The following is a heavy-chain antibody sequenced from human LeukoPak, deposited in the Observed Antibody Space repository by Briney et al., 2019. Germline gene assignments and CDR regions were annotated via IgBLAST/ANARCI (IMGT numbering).Heavy chain of an antibody. J-gene: IGHJ4*02. CDR2: IKQDGSEK. D-gene: IGHD3-3*01. CDR1: GFTFSSYW. Sequence: GGSLRLSWAASGFTFSSYWMSWVRQAPGKGLEWVANIKQDGSEKYYVDSVKGRFTISRDNAKNSLYLQMNSLRAEDTAVYYCARDYDFWSGYYFDYWGQGTLVTVSS. CDR3: ARDYDFWSGYYFDY. V-gene: IGHV3-7*01.